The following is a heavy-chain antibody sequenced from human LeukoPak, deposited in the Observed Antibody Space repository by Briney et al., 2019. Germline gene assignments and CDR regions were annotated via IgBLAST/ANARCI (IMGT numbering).Heavy chain of an antibody. CDR2: IWYDGNNK. J-gene: IGHJ4*02. D-gene: IGHD3-9*01. Sequence: RGSLRLSCAASGFTFSSYGMHWVRQAPGKGLEWVAVIWYDGNNKYYADSVKGRFTISRDNSKNTLYLQMNSLRAEDTAVYYCARSTSSEYDIYHFDYWGQGTLVTVSS. V-gene: IGHV3-33*01. CDR1: GFTFSSYG. CDR3: ARSTSSEYDIYHFDY.